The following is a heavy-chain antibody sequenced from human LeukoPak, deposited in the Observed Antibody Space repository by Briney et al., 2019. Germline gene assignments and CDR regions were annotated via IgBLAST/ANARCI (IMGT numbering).Heavy chain of an antibody. V-gene: IGHV1-18*01. CDR3: ARDYYGSGSYYIPTYYFDY. J-gene: IGHJ4*02. CDR2: ISGYSGNT. Sequence: GASVKVSCKTSGYSFITYSINWVRQAPGQGLEWMGWISGYSGNTNYAQKLQGRVTMTTDTSTSTAYMELRSLRSDDTAVYYCARDYYGSGSYYIPTYYFDYWGQGTLVTVSS. D-gene: IGHD3-10*01. CDR1: GYSFITYS.